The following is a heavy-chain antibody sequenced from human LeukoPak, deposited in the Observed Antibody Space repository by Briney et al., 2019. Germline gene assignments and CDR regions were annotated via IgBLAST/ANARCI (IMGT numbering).Heavy chain of an antibody. J-gene: IGHJ4*02. V-gene: IGHV3-66*02. Sequence: PGGSLRLSCAASGFTVSSNYMSWVRQAPGKGLEWVSVIYSGGSTYYADSVKGQFTISRDNSKNTLYLQMNSLRAEDTAVYYCARDLCSYDSSGYYFYWGQGTLVTVSS. CDR1: GFTVSSNY. CDR3: ARDLCSYDSSGYYFY. CDR2: IYSGGST. D-gene: IGHD3-22*01.